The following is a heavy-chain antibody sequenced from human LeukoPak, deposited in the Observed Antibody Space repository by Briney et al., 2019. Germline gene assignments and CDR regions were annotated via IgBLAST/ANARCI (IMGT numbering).Heavy chain of an antibody. V-gene: IGHV1-24*01. CDR3: ATAKRSFGELLYFGY. CDR2: FDPEDGEK. J-gene: IGHJ4*02. Sequence: ASVKVSCKVSGYTLTELSMHWVRQAPGKGLDWMGGFDPEDGEKIYAHKFQGRVTMSADLSTDTAYMELSSLRSEDTAVYYCATAKRSFGELLYFGYWGQGTLVTVSS. CDR1: GYTLTELS. D-gene: IGHD3-10*01.